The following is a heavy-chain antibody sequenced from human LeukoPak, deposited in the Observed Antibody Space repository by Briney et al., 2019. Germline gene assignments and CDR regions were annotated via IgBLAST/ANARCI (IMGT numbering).Heavy chain of an antibody. D-gene: IGHD6-25*01. J-gene: IGHJ4*02. V-gene: IGHV4-59*01. CDR2: IYLTGST. CDR3: ARRGRNSSGWQDYL. Sequence: SETLSLTCTVSGGSISSYYWSWIRQPPGKGLEWIANIYLTGSTHYNPSLSSRVTISIDTAKNQFSLKLTSVTAADTAVYYCARRGRNSSGWQDYLWGQGTLVTVSS. CDR1: GGSISSYY.